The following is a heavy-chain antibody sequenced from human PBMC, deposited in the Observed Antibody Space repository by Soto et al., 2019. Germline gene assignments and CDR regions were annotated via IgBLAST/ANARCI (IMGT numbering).Heavy chain of an antibody. CDR2: MYYSGST. V-gene: IGHV4-31*03. D-gene: IGHD6-19*01. CDR1: GGSISSGGYY. CDR3: ARAIGWYFDY. J-gene: IGHJ4*02. Sequence: QVQLQESGPGLVKPSQTLSLSCTVSGGSISSGGYYWGWIRHHPGKGLEWIGYMYYSGSTYYNPSLESRVTMSVDTSKNQFSLKLSSVTAADTAVYYCARAIGWYFDYWGQGTLVTVSS.